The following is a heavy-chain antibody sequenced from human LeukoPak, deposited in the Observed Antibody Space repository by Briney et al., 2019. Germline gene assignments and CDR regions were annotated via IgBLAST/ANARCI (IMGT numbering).Heavy chain of an antibody. J-gene: IGHJ6*02. V-gene: IGHV3-33*01. D-gene: IGHD6-13*01. CDR2: IWYDGSNK. Sequence: PGGSLRLSRAASGFTFSSYGMHWVRQAPGKGLEWVAVIWYDGSNKYYADSVKGRFTISRDNSKNTLYLQMNSLRAEDTAVYYCARDASSSWHDYYYYGMDVWGQGTTVTVSS. CDR3: ARDASSSWHDYYYYGMDV. CDR1: GFTFSSYG.